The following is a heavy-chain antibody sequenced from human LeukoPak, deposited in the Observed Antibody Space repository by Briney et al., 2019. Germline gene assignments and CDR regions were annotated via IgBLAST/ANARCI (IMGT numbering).Heavy chain of an antibody. J-gene: IGHJ3*02. CDR2: ISSSSSYI. Sequence: TGGSLRLSCAASGFTFSSYSMYWVRQAPGKGLEWVSSISSSSSYIYYADSVKGRFTISRDNAKNSLYLQMNSLRAEDTAVYYCARARLQYQLPDAFDIWGQGTMVTVSS. CDR1: GFTFSSYS. CDR3: ARARLQYQLPDAFDI. D-gene: IGHD2-2*01. V-gene: IGHV3-21*01.